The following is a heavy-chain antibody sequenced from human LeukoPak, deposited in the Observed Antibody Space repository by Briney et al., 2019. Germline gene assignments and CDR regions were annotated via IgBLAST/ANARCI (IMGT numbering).Heavy chain of an antibody. Sequence: GGSLRLSCAASGFTFSSYWMSWVRQAPGKGLEGVANIKQDGSEKYYVDSVKGRFTISRDNAKNSLYLQMNSLRAEDTAVYYCARAPGYYCSSTSCPNWFDPWGQGTLVTVSS. CDR3: ARAPGYYCSSTSCPNWFDP. CDR1: GFTFSSYW. D-gene: IGHD2-2*01. V-gene: IGHV3-7*01. J-gene: IGHJ5*02. CDR2: IKQDGSEK.